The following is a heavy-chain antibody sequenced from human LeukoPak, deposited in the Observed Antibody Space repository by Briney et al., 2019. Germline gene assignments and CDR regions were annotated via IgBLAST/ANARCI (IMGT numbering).Heavy chain of an antibody. D-gene: IGHD3-10*01. Sequence: SGGSLRLSCAASGFTFDNYAMHWVRQAPGKGLEWVSLISWDGGSTYYADSVKGRFTISRDNSKNSLYLKMNSLRAEDTALYYCAKDSSSGSYYYYYYMDVWGKGTTVTVSS. J-gene: IGHJ6*03. V-gene: IGHV3-43D*03. CDR1: GFTFDNYA. CDR2: ISWDGGST. CDR3: AKDSSSGSYYYYYYMDV.